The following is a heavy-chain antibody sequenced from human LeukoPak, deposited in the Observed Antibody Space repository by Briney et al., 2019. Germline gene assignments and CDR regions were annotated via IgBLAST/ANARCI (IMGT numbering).Heavy chain of an antibody. CDR3: TTDPNDYDSSGYYFGPHVY. V-gene: IGHV3-15*07. CDR2: IERETDGGTT. J-gene: IGHJ4*02. CDR1: GFTFSNAW. Sequence: KTGGSLRLSCAASGFTFSNAWMNWVRQAPGKGLEWVGRIERETDGGTTDYAAPVKGRFIISRDDSKNTLYLQMNSLKTEDTAVYYCTTDPNDYDSSGYYFGPHVYWGQGTLVTVSS. D-gene: IGHD3-22*01.